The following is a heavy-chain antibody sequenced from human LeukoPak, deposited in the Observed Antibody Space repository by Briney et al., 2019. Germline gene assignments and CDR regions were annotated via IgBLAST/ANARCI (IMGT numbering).Heavy chain of an antibody. CDR2: IIPIFGTA. D-gene: IGHD5-18*01. CDR3: AKEGDTALVTGYFDL. V-gene: IGHV1-69*13. CDR1: GGTFGSYV. Sequence: ASVKVSCKASGGTFGSYVIRWVRQAPGQGLEWMGGIIPIFGTAHYAQMFQDRLTITADESTSTVYMEMSSLSSEDTAMYYCAKEGDTALVTGYFDLWGRGTLVTVSA. J-gene: IGHJ2*01.